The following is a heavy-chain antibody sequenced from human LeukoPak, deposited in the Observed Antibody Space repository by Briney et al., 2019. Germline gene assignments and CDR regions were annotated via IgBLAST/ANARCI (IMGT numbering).Heavy chain of an antibody. CDR3: ARAWFGELVFDY. Sequence: SETLSLTCTVSGGSISSSSYYWGWIRQPPGKGLEWIGSIYYSGSTYYNPSLKSRVTISVDTSKNQFSLKLSSVTAADTAVYYCARAWFGELVFDYWGQGTLVTVSS. V-gene: IGHV4-39*07. CDR2: IYYSGST. J-gene: IGHJ4*02. CDR1: GGSISSSSYY. D-gene: IGHD3-10*01.